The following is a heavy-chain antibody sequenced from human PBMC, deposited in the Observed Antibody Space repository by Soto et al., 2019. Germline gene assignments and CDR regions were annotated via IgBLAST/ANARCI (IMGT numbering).Heavy chain of an antibody. CDR3: ARKNIVLMVYANYFDY. J-gene: IGHJ4*02. D-gene: IGHD2-8*01. CDR1: VGSISSSSYY. Sequence: QLQLQESGPGLVKPSETLSLTCTVSVGSISSSSYYWGWIRQPPGKGLEWIGSIYYSGSTYYNPSLNSRVTISVDTSKNQFSLKLSSVTAADTAVYYCARKNIVLMVYANYFDYWGQGTLVTVSS. CDR2: IYYSGST. V-gene: IGHV4-39*01.